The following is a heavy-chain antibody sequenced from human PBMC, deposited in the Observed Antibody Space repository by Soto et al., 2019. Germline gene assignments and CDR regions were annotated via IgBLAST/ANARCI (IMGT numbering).Heavy chain of an antibody. V-gene: IGHV2-5*02. CDR2: IYWDDDK. J-gene: IGHJ5*01. CDR3: AHSDGFGEFDS. Sequence: QITLKESGPTLVKPTQTLTLTCTFSGFSLTTSGVGVGWIRQPPGKALEWLALIYWDDDKRYSPSLKSRLTNNKDTTRNQVILTMTNIDPVDTASYFCAHSDGFGEFDSWGQGTLVTVSS. CDR1: GFSLTTSGVG. D-gene: IGHD3-10*01.